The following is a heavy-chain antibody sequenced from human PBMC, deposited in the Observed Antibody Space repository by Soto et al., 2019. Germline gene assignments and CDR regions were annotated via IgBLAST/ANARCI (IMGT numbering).Heavy chain of an antibody. V-gene: IGHV3-11*01. CDR1: GFTLSDYY. CDR3: ARGSWYYCFDW. D-gene: IGHD3-3*01. Sequence: QVQLVESGGGLVKPGGSLTLSCVGSGFTLSDYYMSWIRQAPVKGLERVAYIGHTGSPIFYADSVKGRFTISRDNAKNSLYLQMNSLRAEDTALYYCARGSWYYCFDWWGQGTLVTVSS. CDR2: IGHTGSPI. J-gene: IGHJ4*02.